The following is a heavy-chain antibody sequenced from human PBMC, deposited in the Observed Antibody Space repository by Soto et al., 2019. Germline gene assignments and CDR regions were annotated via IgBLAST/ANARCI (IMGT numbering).Heavy chain of an antibody. J-gene: IGHJ3*02. CDR2: INHSGST. D-gene: IGHD6-13*01. V-gene: IGHV4-34*01. CDR1: GGSFSGYY. CDR3: ARSEDMRAAAGRTGDAFDI. Sequence: QVQLQQWGAGLLKPSETLSLTCAVYGGSFSGYYWSWIRQPPGKGLEWIGEINHSGSTNYNPSLKRRVTISVDTSKNQFSLKLSSVTAADTAVYYCARSEDMRAAAGRTGDAFDIWGQGTMVTVSS.